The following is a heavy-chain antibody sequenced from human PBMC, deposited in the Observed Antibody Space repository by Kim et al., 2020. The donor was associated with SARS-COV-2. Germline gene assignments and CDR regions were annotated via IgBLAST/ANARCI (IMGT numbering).Heavy chain of an antibody. J-gene: IGHJ4*02. CDR3: ASIPEAPLWNSYFDT. D-gene: IGHD1-1*01. CDR2: IYSTGGTT. Sequence: SETLSLTCTVSGVSINSHYWIWVRQPPGKGLEWIGYIYSTGGTTSYNPSLTSRVTISVNTSKNQFSLQLTSVTAADTAVYYCASIPEAPLWNSYFDTWGQGTLVSVSS. V-gene: IGHV4-59*11. CDR1: GVSINSHY.